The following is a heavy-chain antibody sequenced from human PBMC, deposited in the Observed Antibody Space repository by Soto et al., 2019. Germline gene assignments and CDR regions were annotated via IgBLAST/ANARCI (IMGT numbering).Heavy chain of an antibody. Sequence: QLQLQESGPGLVKPSETLSLTCTVSGGSISSSSYYWGWIRQPPGKGLEWIGSIYYSGSTYYNPSLKSRVTISVDTSKNQFSLKLSSVTAADTAVYHCARHDDFYYYYGMDVWGQGTTVTVSS. CDR3: ARHDDFYYYYGMDV. V-gene: IGHV4-39*01. CDR1: GGSISSSSYY. J-gene: IGHJ6*02. CDR2: IYYSGST. D-gene: IGHD1-1*01.